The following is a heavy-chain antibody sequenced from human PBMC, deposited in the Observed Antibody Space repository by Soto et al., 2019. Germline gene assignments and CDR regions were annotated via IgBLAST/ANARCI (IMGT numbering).Heavy chain of an antibody. CDR2: ISYDGSNK. J-gene: IGHJ4*02. V-gene: IGHV3-30*03. CDR1: GFTFSSYG. Sequence: PGGSLRLSCAASGFTFSSYGMHWVRQAPGKGLEWVAVISYDGSNKYYADSVKGRFTISRDNSKNTLYLQMNSLRAEDTAVYYCARHDYGDYYFDYWGQGTLVTVSS. CDR3: ARHDYGDYYFDY. D-gene: IGHD4-17*01.